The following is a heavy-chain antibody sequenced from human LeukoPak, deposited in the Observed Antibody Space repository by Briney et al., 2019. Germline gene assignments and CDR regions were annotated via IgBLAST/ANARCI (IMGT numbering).Heavy chain of an antibody. CDR3: ARRRSGYYFDY. V-gene: IGHV4-39*01. CDR1: GGSISSSSYY. Sequence: PSETLSLTCTVSGGSISSSSYYWGWIRQPPGKGLEWIGSIYYSGSTYYNPSLKSRVTISVDTSKNQFSLKLSSVTAADTALYYCARRRSGYYFDYWGQGTLVTVSS. J-gene: IGHJ4*02. CDR2: IYYSGST.